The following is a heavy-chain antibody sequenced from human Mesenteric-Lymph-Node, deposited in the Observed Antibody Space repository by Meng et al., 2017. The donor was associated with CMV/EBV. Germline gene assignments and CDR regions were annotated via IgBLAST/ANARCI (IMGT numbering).Heavy chain of an antibody. CDR1: GFSLSTSGVG. J-gene: IGHJ4*02. CDR3: AHLKVVVVAPGG. CDR2: IYWDDDK. Sequence: FSGFSLSTSGVGVGWIRQPPGKALEWLALIYWDDDKRYSPSLKNRLTITKDTSKNQVVLTMTNMDPVDTATYYCAHLKVVVVAPGGWGQGTLVTVSS. D-gene: IGHD2-15*01. V-gene: IGHV2-5*02.